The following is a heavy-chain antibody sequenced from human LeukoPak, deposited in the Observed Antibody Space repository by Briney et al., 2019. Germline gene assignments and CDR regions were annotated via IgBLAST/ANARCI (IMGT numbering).Heavy chain of an antibody. Sequence: GGSLRLSCAASGFTFSNAWMSWVRQAPGKGLESVGRIKSKTNGGTTDYAAAVKGRFTISRDDSKNTLYLQMNSLKTEDTAVYYCILHSSGASFDFWGQGTLVTVSS. CDR2: IKSKTNGGTT. V-gene: IGHV3-15*01. CDR3: ILHSSGASFDF. J-gene: IGHJ4*02. D-gene: IGHD6-19*01. CDR1: GFTFSNAW.